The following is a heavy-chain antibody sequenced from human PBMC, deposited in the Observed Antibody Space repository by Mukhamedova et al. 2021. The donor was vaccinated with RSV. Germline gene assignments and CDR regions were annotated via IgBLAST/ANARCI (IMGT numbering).Heavy chain of an antibody. Sequence: GSIYYSGSTYYNPSLKSRVTISVDTSKNQFSLKLSSVTAADTAVYYCARLIIVVVTAAIASLDGMDVWGQGTTVTGSS. CDR3: ARLIIVVVTAAIASLDGMDV. CDR2: IYYSGST. J-gene: IGHJ6*02. V-gene: IGHV4-39*01. D-gene: IGHD2-2*01.